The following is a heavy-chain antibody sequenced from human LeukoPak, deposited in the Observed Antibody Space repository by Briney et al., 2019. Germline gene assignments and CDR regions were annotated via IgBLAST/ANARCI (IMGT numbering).Heavy chain of an antibody. V-gene: IGHV3-30*18. CDR3: AKGARGDTVTSIVGLNWFDP. CDR1: GITFRSYG. J-gene: IGHJ5*02. CDR2: ISYDGSHK. D-gene: IGHD4-17*01. Sequence: GGSLRLSCAASGITFRSYGMHSVRQAPGNGLEWVAVISYDGSHKYYADSVSGRFSTPRDNSKNTLYLQMNSLRADDTAVYYCAKGARGDTVTSIVGLNWFDPWGQGTLVTVSS.